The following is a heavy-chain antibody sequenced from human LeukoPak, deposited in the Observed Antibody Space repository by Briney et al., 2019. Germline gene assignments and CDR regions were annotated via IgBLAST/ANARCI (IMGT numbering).Heavy chain of an antibody. CDR2: IYSGGGT. CDR3: ATRLGYSFVSGSFFDS. D-gene: IGHD3-10*01. J-gene: IGHJ4*02. V-gene: IGHV3-53*01. CDR1: GFTVSNNY. Sequence: PGGCLRLSCAASGFTVSNNYMSWVRQAPGKGLEWGSVIYSGGGTYYADSVKGRFTISRDNSKNPLYLQMNSLRAEDTAVYYCATRLGYSFVSGSFFDSWGQGTLVTVSS.